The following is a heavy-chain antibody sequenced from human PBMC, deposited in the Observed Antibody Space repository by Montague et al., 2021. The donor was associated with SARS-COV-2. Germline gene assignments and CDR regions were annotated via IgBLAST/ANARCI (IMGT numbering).Heavy chain of an antibody. J-gene: IGHJ6*02. Sequence: SLRLSCAASGFTFSSYGMHWVRQAPGKGLEWVAVIWYDESNKYYADSVKGRFTISRDNSKNTLYLQMNSLRAEDTAVDYCASDYGDYQNYYYYYGMDVWGQGTTVTVSS. CDR3: ASDYGDYQNYYYYYGMDV. CDR1: GFTFSSYG. CDR2: IWYDESNK. V-gene: IGHV3-33*01. D-gene: IGHD4-17*01.